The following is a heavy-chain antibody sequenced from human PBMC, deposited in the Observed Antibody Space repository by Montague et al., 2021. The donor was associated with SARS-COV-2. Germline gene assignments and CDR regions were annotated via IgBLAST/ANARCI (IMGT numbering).Heavy chain of an antibody. CDR2: IYYYGSV. CDR3: ARQITMVREPFDS. V-gene: IGHV4-59*08. J-gene: IGHJ4*02. D-gene: IGHD3-10*01. Sequence: SETLSLTCTVAGDSVSRSYWNWIRQSPGKGLEWIGNIYYYGSVNYNPSLKSRLSISLDTSKNRLSLTLTSVTAADTATYYCARQITMVREPFDSWGQGTLVLVSS. CDR1: GDSVSRSY.